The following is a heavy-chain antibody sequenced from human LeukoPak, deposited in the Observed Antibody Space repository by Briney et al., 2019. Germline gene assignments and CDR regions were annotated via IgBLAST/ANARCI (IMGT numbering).Heavy chain of an antibody. CDR1: GFTFSSYA. V-gene: IGHV3-23*01. Sequence: GGSLRLSCAASGFTFSSYAMSWVRQAPGKGLEWVSANSGSGGSTYYADSVKGRFTISRDNSKNTLYLQMNSLRAEDTAVYYCAKSFGDYGDYVSPFGYWGQGTLVTVSS. CDR2: NSGSGGST. J-gene: IGHJ4*02. CDR3: AKSFGDYGDYVSPFGY. D-gene: IGHD4-17*01.